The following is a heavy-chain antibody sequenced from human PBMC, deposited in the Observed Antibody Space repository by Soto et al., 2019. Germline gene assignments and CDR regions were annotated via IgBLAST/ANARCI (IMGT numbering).Heavy chain of an antibody. Sequence: QVQLVQSGAELKKPGSSVKVSCKASGDTFSGYPINWVRQAPGEGLEWMGRIIPVFGTTNDAQRFEGRVTFTADEPTNTPYMELRGLLSEDTAVYYCARDGGFGELKYWGPGTLVTGSS. CDR1: GDTFSGYP. CDR2: IIPVFGTT. J-gene: IGHJ4*02. CDR3: ARDGGFGELKY. D-gene: IGHD3-10*01. V-gene: IGHV1-69*18.